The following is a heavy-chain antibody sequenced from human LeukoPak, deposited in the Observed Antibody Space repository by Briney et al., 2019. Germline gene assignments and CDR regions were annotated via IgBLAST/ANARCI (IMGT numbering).Heavy chain of an antibody. CDR1: GFTFTNYA. D-gene: IGHD4/OR15-4a*01. J-gene: IGHJ4*02. Sequence: SGGSLRLSCAASGFTFTNYAMTWVRQAPGRGLEWVSFIYSGTIHYSNSVKGRFTISRDNSKNTLYLQMNSLRAEDTAVYYCARRAGAYSHPYDYWGQGTLVTVSS. CDR3: ARRAGAYSHPYDY. CDR2: IYSGTI. V-gene: IGHV3-23*05.